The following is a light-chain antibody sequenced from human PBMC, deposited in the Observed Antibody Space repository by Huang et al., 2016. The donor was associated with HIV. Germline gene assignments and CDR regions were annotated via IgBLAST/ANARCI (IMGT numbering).Light chain of an antibody. CDR1: QSVSSY. CDR3: QQRSNWPRMYT. CDR2: DAS. Sequence: EIVLTQSLATLSLSPWERATLSCRASQSVSSYLAWYQQKPGQAPRLLIYDASNRATGIPARFSGSGSGTDFTLTISSLEPEDFAVYYCQQRSNWPRMYTFGQGTKLEIK. J-gene: IGKJ2*01. V-gene: IGKV3-11*01.